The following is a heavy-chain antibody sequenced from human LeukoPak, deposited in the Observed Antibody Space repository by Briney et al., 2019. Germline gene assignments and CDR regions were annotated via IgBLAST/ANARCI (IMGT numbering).Heavy chain of an antibody. V-gene: IGHV1-2*02. CDR2: INPNSGGT. CDR1: GYTFTGFY. J-gene: IGHJ5*02. D-gene: IGHD6-13*01. CDR3: ARAHLIAAAGYNWFDP. Sequence: ASVKVSCKPSGYTFTGFYMRWVRQAPGQGLEWMGWINPNSGGTNYAQKFQGRVTMTRDTSINTAYMELSRLRSDDTAVYYCARAHLIAAAGYNWFDPWGQGTLVTVSS.